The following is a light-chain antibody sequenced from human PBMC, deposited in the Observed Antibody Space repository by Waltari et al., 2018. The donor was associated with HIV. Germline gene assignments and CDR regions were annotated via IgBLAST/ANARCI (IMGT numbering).Light chain of an antibody. CDR1: QIINNNL. CDR2: GES. J-gene: IGKJ2*01. CDR3: QQYGASYV. Sequence: EIVLTQSPGTLSLSPGEGVTLSCRASQIINNNLLAWYQQKPGQGPRLLIWGESNRVTGIPGRFSGSGSGTDFTLTISRLEPEDFAVYYCQQYGASYVFGQGTKLETK. V-gene: IGKV3-20*01.